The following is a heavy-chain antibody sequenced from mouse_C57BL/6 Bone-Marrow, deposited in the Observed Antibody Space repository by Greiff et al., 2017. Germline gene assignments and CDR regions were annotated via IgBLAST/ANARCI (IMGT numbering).Heavy chain of an antibody. D-gene: IGHD1-1*02. CDR1: GFTIKDYY. J-gene: IGHJ2*01. CDR2: IDPEGGDT. CDR3: TIGSPYGYYLDY. V-gene: IGHV14-1*01. Sequence: EVQLQQSGAELVRPGASVKLSCTASGFTIKDYYMHWVKQRPEQGLEWIGRIDPEGGDTDYAQKFKGKATMTADTSSNTAYLQRSSLTSEDTAVYYCTIGSPYGYYLDYWGQGTTLTVSS.